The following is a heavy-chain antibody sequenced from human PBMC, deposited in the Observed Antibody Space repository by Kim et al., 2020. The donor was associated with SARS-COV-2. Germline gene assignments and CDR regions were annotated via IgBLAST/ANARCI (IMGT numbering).Heavy chain of an antibody. CDR1: GFTFSDYY. CDR3: ARVGYDYVWGSSRAYYYYYGMDV. V-gene: IGHV3-11*05. Sequence: GGSLRLSCAASGFTFSDYYMSWIRQAPGKGLEWVSYISSSSSYTNYADSVKGRFPISRDNAKNSLYLQMNSLRAEDTAVYYCARVGYDYVWGSSRAYYYYYGMDVWGQGTTVPVSS. CDR2: ISSSSSYT. J-gene: IGHJ6*02. D-gene: IGHD3-16*02.